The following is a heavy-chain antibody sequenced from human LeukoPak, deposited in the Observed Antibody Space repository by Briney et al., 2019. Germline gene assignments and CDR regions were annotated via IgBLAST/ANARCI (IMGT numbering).Heavy chain of an antibody. CDR3: AAGTTVTSDWFDP. D-gene: IGHD4-11*01. Sequence: SETLSLTCTVSGGSISTYYWSWFRQPPGKGLEWIGEINHSGSTNYNPSLQSRVTMSVDTSKNQFSLKLNSVTDADSAVYYCAAGTTVTSDWFDPWGQGTLVTVSS. CDR1: GGSISTYY. V-gene: IGHV4-34*01. J-gene: IGHJ5*02. CDR2: INHSGST.